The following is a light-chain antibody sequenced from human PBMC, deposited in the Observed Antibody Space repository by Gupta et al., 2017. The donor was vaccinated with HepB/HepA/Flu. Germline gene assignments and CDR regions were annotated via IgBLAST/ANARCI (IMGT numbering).Light chain of an antibody. CDR1: QSVSSY. CDR3: QQRSDWPRT. J-gene: IGKJ2*01. V-gene: IGKV3-11*01. Sequence: VLTQSPDTLSLSPGVRATLSCRASQSVSSYLAWYQHKPGQSPRLLIYDASNRATGIPARFSGSMSGTDFTLTISGLEPEDFAVYFCQQRSDWPRTFGQGTKLEIK. CDR2: DAS.